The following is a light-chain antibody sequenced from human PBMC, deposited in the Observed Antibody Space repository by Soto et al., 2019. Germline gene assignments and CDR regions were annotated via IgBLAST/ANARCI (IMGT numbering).Light chain of an antibody. CDR2: DAS. V-gene: IGKV3-11*01. CDR3: QQSYNSPQT. CDR1: QSVSSY. Sequence: TQSPATLSVSPGGRATLSCRASQSVSSYLAWYQQKPGQAPRLLIYDASNRATGIPARFSGSGSGTDFTLTISSLQPEDFATYSCQQSYNSPQTFGQGTKVDI. J-gene: IGKJ1*01.